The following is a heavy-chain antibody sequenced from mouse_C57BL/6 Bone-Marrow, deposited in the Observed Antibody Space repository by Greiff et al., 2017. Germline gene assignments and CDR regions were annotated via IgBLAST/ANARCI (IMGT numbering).Heavy chain of an antibody. CDR1: GYSFTSYY. CDR3: ALDYDGLDY. CDR2: IYPGSGNT. J-gene: IGHJ2*01. V-gene: IGHV1-66*01. Sequence: VQLQESGPELVKPGASVKISCKASGYSFTSYYIHWVKQRPGQGLEWIGWIYPGSGNTKYNEKFKGKATLTADTSSSTAYMQLSSLTSEDSAVYYCALDYDGLDYWGQGTTLTVSS. D-gene: IGHD2-4*01.